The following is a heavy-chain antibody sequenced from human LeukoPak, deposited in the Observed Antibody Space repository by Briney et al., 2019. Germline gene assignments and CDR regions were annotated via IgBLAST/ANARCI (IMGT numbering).Heavy chain of an antibody. Sequence: GGSLRLSCTASVFIFSSYAMSWVRQAPGKGLEGVSAISGSDVTTYYADSVRGRFSISRDNSKNTLYLQMIRLRAEDTAVYYCAKEVRSGWYGMFDYWGQGNLVTVSS. V-gene: IGHV3-23*01. J-gene: IGHJ4*02. CDR3: AKEVRSGWYGMFDY. CDR2: ISGSDVTT. D-gene: IGHD6-19*01. CDR1: VFIFSSYA.